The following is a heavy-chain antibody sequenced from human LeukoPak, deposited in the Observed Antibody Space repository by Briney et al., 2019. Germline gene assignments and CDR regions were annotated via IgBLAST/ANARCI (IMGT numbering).Heavy chain of an antibody. J-gene: IGHJ6*03. CDR1: GFTFDDYA. CDR2: ISWDGGST. V-gene: IGHV3-43D*04. D-gene: IGHD3-10*01. Sequence: GGSLRLSCAASGFTFDDYAMHWVRQHPGKGLEWVSLISWDGGSTYYADSVKGRFPISRDNSKNSLYLQKNSLRAEDTALYYCARDYYRPSEYYNYYYMDGWGKGTTVTDSS. CDR3: ARDYYRPSEYYNYYYMDG.